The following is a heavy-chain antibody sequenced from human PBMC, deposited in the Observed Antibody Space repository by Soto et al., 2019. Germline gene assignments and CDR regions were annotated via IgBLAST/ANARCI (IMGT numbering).Heavy chain of an antibody. V-gene: IGHV3-48*03. Sequence: GGSLRLSCGVSGFIFSEYEFNWVRQAPGKGLEWVSYIGKNGRDIYDGDSVKGRFTISRDDDKSTLYLEMNSLRAEDTAVYYWVRPPGPMYYAMDAWGQGTMVTVSS. CDR2: IGKNGRDI. D-gene: IGHD2-8*01. J-gene: IGHJ6*02. CDR1: GFIFSEYE. CDR3: VRPPGPMYYAMDA.